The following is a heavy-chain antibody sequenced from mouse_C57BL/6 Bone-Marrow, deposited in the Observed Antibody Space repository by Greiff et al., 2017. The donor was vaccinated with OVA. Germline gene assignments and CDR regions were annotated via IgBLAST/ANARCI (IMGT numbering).Heavy chain of an antibody. CDR2: LDPSDSYT. CDR1: GYTFTSYW. V-gene: IGHV1-69*01. CDR3: ARSLYGVDY. J-gene: IGHJ2*01. Sequence: QVQLQQPGAELVMPGASVKLSCKASGYTFTSYWMHWVKQRPGQGLEWIGELDPSDSYTNYHQKFKGKSTLTVDKSSSTAYMQLSSLTSEDAAVYYCARSLYGVDYWGQGTTLTVSS. D-gene: IGHD1-1*01.